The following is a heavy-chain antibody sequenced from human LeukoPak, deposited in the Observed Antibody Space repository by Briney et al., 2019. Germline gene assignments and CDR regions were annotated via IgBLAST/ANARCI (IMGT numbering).Heavy chain of an antibody. Sequence: GASVKVSCKASGYTFTGYYMHWVRQAPGQGLEWMGWINPNSGGTNYAQKFQGRVTMTRDTSISTAYMELSRLRSDDTAVYYCTRDVGSRYGHDCRGQGTLVTVSS. V-gene: IGHV1-2*02. J-gene: IGHJ4*02. CDR2: INPNSGGT. D-gene: IGHD5-18*01. CDR3: TRDVGSRYGHDC. CDR1: GYTFTGYY.